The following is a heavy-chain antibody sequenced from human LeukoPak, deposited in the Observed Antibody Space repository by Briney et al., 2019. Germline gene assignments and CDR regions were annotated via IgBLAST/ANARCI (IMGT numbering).Heavy chain of an antibody. CDR1: GFIFSTYT. V-gene: IGHV3-23*01. Sequence: GGSLRLSCAVSGFIFSTYTMNWVRHAPGRGLEWVPGFSGSGGTTYYADSVKGRFTISRDNSKNTLYLQMNSLRAEDTAVYYCANGNRCTSPNCLGYYYFYMDVWGKGTTVTVSS. D-gene: IGHD2-8*01. J-gene: IGHJ6*03. CDR2: FSGSGGTT. CDR3: ANGNRCTSPNCLGYYYFYMDV.